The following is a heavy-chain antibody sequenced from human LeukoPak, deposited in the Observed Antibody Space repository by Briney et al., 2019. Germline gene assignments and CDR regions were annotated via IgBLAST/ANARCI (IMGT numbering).Heavy chain of an antibody. Sequence: SETLSLTCTVSGGSISNYYWSWIRQPAGKGLEWIGRIYTSGSTNYNPSLKSRVTMSVDTSKNQFSLKLSSVTAADTAVYYCARDTAVVRGVIITNNWFDPWGQGTLVTVSS. D-gene: IGHD3-10*01. CDR2: IYTSGST. CDR3: ARDTAVVRGVIITNNWFDP. V-gene: IGHV4-4*07. J-gene: IGHJ5*02. CDR1: GGSISNYY.